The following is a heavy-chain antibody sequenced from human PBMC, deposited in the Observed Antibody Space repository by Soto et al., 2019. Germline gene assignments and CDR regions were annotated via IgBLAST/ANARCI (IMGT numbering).Heavy chain of an antibody. CDR2: IWYDGINK. CDR1: RFTFSSYG. Sequence: QVQLVESGGGVVQPGRSLRLSCAASRFTFSSYGMHWVRQAPGKGLEWVAVIWYDGINKYYADSVEGRLTISRDSSKNTLYLQMNSLRAEDTAVYYCARGPPKPLRFTPDVWGQGTTVTVSS. CDR3: ARGPPKPLRFTPDV. V-gene: IGHV3-33*01. D-gene: IGHD3-3*01. J-gene: IGHJ6*02.